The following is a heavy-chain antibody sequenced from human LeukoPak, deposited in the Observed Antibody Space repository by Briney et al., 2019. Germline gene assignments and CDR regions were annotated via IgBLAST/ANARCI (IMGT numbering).Heavy chain of an antibody. Sequence: SETLSLTCTVSGGFISTYYWSWIRQPPGKGLEWIGYLHYSRGTNYNPSLKSRVTTSVDTSRNHFSLNLSSVTAADTAVYYCARHRIAVSGSVFDLWGQGTLVTVSS. CDR3: ARHRIAVSGSVFDL. CDR1: GGFISTYY. CDR2: LHYSRGT. J-gene: IGHJ4*02. D-gene: IGHD6-19*01. V-gene: IGHV4-59*08.